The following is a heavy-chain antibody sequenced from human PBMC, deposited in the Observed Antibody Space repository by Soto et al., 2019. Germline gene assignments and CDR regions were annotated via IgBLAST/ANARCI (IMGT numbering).Heavy chain of an antibody. J-gene: IGHJ4*02. CDR3: ARVESTMVRGRAPRPYYFDY. Sequence: ASVKGSCKASGDTFSSYAISWVRQAPGQGLEWMGWMNPNSGKTGYAQKFQGRVTMTRNTSISTAYMELSSLRSEDTAVYYCARVESTMVRGRAPRPYYFDYWGQGTLVTAPQ. CDR2: MNPNSGKT. V-gene: IGHV1-8*02. D-gene: IGHD3-10*01. CDR1: GDTFSSYA.